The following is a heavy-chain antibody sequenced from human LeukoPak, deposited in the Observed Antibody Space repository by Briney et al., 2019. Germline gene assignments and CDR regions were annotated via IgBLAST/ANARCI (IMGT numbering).Heavy chain of an antibody. J-gene: IGHJ5*02. CDR3: ARDSSSWYPNWFDP. CDR1: GGSISSYY. CDR2: IYTSGST. Sequence: TSETLSLTCTVPGGSISSYYWSWIRQPAGKGLEWIGRIYTSGSTNYNPSLKSRVTMSVDTSKNQFSLKLSSVTAADTAVYYCARDSSSWYPNWFDPWGQGTLVTVSS. V-gene: IGHV4-4*07. D-gene: IGHD6-13*01.